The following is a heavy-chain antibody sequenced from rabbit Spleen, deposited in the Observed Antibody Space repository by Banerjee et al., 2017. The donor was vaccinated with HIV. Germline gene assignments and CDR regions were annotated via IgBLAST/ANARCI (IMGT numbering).Heavy chain of an antibody. CDR3: AREDVGGSVSL. V-gene: IGHV1S7*01. CDR2: IYGAKGST. J-gene: IGHJ4*01. CDR1: GIDFTKYY. Sequence: QLTETGGGLVQPGGSLTLSCKASGIDFTKYYITWVRQAPGKGLEWIGIIYGAKGSTDYASWVNGRFTISSDNAQSTVDLKMTSLTAADTATYFCAREDVGGSVSLWGQGTLVTVS. D-gene: IGHD1-1*01.